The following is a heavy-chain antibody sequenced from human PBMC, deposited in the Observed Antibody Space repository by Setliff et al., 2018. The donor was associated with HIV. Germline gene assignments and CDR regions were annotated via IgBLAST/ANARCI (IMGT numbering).Heavy chain of an antibody. CDR1: RGSISSTSHY. D-gene: IGHD2-8*01. Sequence: SETLSLTCIVSRGSISSTSHYWGWVRQSPGRRLEWIGSIYYSGRTYYNPSFKSRVTMSVDTSTNQFSLDLTSVTAADTAVYFCAGEIAPAARLPNVGGPPPPGYYHYMDVWGKGTTVTVSS. V-gene: IGHV4-39*07. CDR2: IYYSGRT. J-gene: IGHJ6*03. CDR3: AGEIAPAARLPNVGGPPPPGYYHYMDV.